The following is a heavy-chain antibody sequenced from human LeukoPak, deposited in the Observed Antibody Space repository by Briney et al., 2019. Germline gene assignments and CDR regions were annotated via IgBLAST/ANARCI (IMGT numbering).Heavy chain of an antibody. CDR1: GGSFSGYY. D-gene: IGHD6-13*01. J-gene: IGHJ4*02. CDR3: ASRIAAAGTGY. V-gene: IGHV4-34*01. Sequence: SETLSLTCAVYGGSFSGYYWSWIRQPPGKGLEWIGEINHSGSTNYNPSLESRVTISVDTSKNQFSLKLSSVTAADTAVYYCASRIAAAGTGYWGQGTLVTVSS. CDR2: INHSGST.